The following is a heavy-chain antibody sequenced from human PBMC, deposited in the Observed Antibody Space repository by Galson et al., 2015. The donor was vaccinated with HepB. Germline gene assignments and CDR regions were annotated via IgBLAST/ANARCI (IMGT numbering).Heavy chain of an antibody. J-gene: IGHJ5*02. CDR3: ATVVMLAWFDP. CDR2: IKQDGGDK. V-gene: IGHV3-7*01. D-gene: IGHD3-16*01. Sequence: SLRLSCAASGFTFSRYWMSWVRQAPGKGLEWVASIKQDGGDKYYVDSVKGRFTISRDNANNSLYLQMNSLRAEDTAVYCCATVVMLAWFDPWGQGTLVSVSS. CDR1: GFTFSRYW.